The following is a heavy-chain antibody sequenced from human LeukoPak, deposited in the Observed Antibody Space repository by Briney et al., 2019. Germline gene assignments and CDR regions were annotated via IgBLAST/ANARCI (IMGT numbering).Heavy chain of an antibody. CDR2: INHSGST. CDR3: ARGLRPRSDAFDI. CDR1: GGSFSGYY. J-gene: IGHJ3*02. V-gene: IGHV4-34*01. Sequence: SETLSLTCAVYGGSFSGYYWSWIRQPPGKGLEWIGEINHSGSTNYNPSLKSRVTISVDTSKNQFSLKLSSVTAADTAVYYCARGLRPRSDAFDIWGHGTMVTVSS.